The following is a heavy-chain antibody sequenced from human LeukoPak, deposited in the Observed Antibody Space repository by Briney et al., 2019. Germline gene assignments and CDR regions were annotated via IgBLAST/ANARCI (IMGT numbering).Heavy chain of an antibody. Sequence: SETLSLTCTVSGDSISTYHWDWIRKPPGKGLEWIGYMQSTGNSNYNPSLKNRVNIFVDMSKNHFVLNLRSVTAADTAVYYCARDKRHSYGRYFDPWGQGMLVTVSS. CDR3: ARDKRHSYGRYFDP. D-gene: IGHD5-18*01. J-gene: IGHJ4*02. CDR1: GDSISTYH. V-gene: IGHV4-59*01. CDR2: MQSTGNS.